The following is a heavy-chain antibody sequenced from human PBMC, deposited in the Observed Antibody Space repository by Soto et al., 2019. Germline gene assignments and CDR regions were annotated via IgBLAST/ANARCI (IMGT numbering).Heavy chain of an antibody. J-gene: IGHJ5*02. CDR2: IIPIFGTA. V-gene: IGHV1-69*13. CDR3: ATRRGIAVAATQVLDP. CDR1: GGTFSSYA. D-gene: IGHD6-19*01. Sequence: ASVKVSCKASGGTFSSYAISWVRQAPGQGLEWMGGIIPIFGTANYAQKFQGRVTITADESTSTAYMELSSLRSEDTAVYYCATRRGIAVAATQVLDPRAQGTLVTVSS.